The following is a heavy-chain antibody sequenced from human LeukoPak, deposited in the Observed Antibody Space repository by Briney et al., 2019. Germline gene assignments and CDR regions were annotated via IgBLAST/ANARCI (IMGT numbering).Heavy chain of an antibody. J-gene: IGHJ4*02. CDR2: INYSGST. D-gene: IGHD2-8*02. Sequence: SETLSLTCTGSGVTECSTRNYCWNWIRQPPGKGLDWIGYINYSGSTNYNPSLKSRDTMSVDTSKNQVSLKLTSVTAADTAVYYCARDNTGCINYAGRGTLVTVSP. CDR3: ARDNTGCINY. V-gene: IGHV4-59*01. CDR1: GVTECSTRNYC.